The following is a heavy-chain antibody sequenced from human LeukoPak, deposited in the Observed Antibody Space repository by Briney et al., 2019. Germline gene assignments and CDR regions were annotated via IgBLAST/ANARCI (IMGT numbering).Heavy chain of an antibody. V-gene: IGHV3-23*01. J-gene: IGHJ4*02. CDR2: ISISGVST. Sequence: GGSLRLSYAASGFTFSSYSMTWVRQAPDNGLEWVSTISISGVSTFYADSVKGRFTISRDDSKSTLYLQMNILRVEDTAVYYCAKDPMSYGGHYLDSWGEGTLVTVSS. D-gene: IGHD4-23*01. CDR3: AKDPMSYGGHYLDS. CDR1: GFTFSSYS.